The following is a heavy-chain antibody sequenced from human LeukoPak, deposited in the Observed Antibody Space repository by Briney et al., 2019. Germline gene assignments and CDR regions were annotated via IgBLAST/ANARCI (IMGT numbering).Heavy chain of an antibody. CDR1: GFTFSSYS. CDR3: ARDQMVRAHWYFDL. J-gene: IGHJ2*01. CDR2: ISSSSSYI. D-gene: IGHD2-8*01. Sequence: GGSLRLSCAASGFTFSSYSMNWVRQAPGKGLEWVSSISSSSSYIYYADSVKGRFIISRDNAKNSLYLQMNSLRAEDTAVYYCARDQMVRAHWYFDLWGRGTLVTVSS. V-gene: IGHV3-21*01.